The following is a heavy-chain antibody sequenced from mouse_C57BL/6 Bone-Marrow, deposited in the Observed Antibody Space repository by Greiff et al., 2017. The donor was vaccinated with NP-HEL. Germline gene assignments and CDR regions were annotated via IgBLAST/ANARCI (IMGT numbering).Heavy chain of an antibody. CDR3: ARRDYYDYDGEAY. CDR1: GYTFTTYW. Sequence: QVQLQQPGAELVQPGASVKLSCKASGYTFTTYWMHWVKQRPGQGLEWIGMIHPNSGRTNYNEKFKGKATFTADTSSNTAYMQLSSLTTEDSAIYCCARRDYYDYDGEAYWGQGTLVTVSA. CDR2: IHPNSGRT. J-gene: IGHJ3*01. D-gene: IGHD2-4*01. V-gene: IGHV1-64*01.